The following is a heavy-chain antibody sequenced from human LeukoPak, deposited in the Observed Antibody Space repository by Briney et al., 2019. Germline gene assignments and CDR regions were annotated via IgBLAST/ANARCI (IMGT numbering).Heavy chain of an antibody. Sequence: PSETLSLTCAVYGGSFSGYYWSWIRQPPGKGLEWIGEINHSGSTNYNPSLKSRVTISVDTSKNQFSLKLSSVTAADTAVYYCARGRSYSGYEERLETYYFDYWGQGTLVTVSS. CDR3: ARGRSYSGYEERLETYYFDY. J-gene: IGHJ4*02. CDR1: GGSFSGYY. V-gene: IGHV4-34*01. CDR2: INHSGST. D-gene: IGHD5-12*01.